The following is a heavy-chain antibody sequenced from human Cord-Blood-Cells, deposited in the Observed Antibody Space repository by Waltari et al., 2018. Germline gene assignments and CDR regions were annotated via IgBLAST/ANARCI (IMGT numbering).Heavy chain of an antibody. Sequence: QVQLVQSGAEVKKPGSSVKVSCRASGGTSSSYAISWVRQAPGQGLEWMGGIIPILGIANYAQKFQGRVTITADESTSTAYMELSSLRSEDTAMYYCAREMATITAFDIWGQGTMVTVSS. CDR3: AREMATITAFDI. V-gene: IGHV1-69*04. J-gene: IGHJ3*02. CDR2: IIPILGIA. D-gene: IGHD5-12*01. CDR1: GGTSSSYA.